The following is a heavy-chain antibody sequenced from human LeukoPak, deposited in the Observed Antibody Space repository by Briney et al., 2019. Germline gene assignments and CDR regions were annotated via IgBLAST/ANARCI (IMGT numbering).Heavy chain of an antibody. D-gene: IGHD1-26*01. CDR1: GFTFDDYA. Sequence: GGSLRLSCAASGFTFDDYAMHWVRQAPGKGLVWVSRINTDGSSTNYADSVKGRFTVSRDNAKNTLYLQMNSLRDEDTAVYHCARVIGWDEPFDIWGQGTMVTVSS. CDR3: ARVIGWDEPFDI. V-gene: IGHV3-74*01. CDR2: INTDGSST. J-gene: IGHJ3*02.